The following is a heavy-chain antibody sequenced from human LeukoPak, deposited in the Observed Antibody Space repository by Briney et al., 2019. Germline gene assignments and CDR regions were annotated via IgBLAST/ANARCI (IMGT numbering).Heavy chain of an antibody. J-gene: IGHJ4*02. CDR1: GFTFSSCE. Sequence: GGSLRLSCAASGFTFSSCEMKWVRQAPGKGLEWVSYISSSGNTIYYADSVKGRFTISRDNAKNSLYLQMNSLRAEDTAVYYCARDPGRNGHFDCWGQGTLVTVPS. CDR2: ISSSGNTI. CDR3: ARDPGRNGHFDC. D-gene: IGHD2-8*01. V-gene: IGHV3-48*03.